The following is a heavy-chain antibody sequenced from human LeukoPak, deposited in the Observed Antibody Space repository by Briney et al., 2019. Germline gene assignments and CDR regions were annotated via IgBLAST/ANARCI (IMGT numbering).Heavy chain of an antibody. CDR1: GTSISTYY. CDR3: ARARPYCSGGTCHRGAFEI. V-gene: IGHV4-59*01. D-gene: IGHD2-15*01. CDR2: IYNTGST. Sequence: SETLSLTCVVSGTSISTYYWNWTRHPPGKELEWIAYIYNTGSTDYNPSLKSRVPISADTSKNQFSLKLSSVTAADTAVYYCARARPYCSGGTCHRGAFEIWGQGTLVTVSS. J-gene: IGHJ3*02.